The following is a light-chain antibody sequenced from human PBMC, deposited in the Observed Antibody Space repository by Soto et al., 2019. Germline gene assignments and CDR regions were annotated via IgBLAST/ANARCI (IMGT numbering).Light chain of an antibody. CDR1: KSIGSW. V-gene: IGKV1-5*03. CDR2: KAS. CDR3: QQYNSSPMHT. J-gene: IGKJ2*01. Sequence: DIQMTQSPSTLSTSVGVRVTITCRASKSIGSWLAWYQQKPGKAPKLLIYKASSLESGVPSRFSGSGSGTEFTLTISSLQPDDFATYYCQQYNSSPMHTFGQGTKLEIK.